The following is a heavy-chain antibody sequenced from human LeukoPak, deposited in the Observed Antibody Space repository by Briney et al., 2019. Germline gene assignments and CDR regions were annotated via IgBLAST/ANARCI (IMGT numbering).Heavy chain of an antibody. D-gene: IGHD6-13*01. CDR1: GFTFDNYA. V-gene: IGHV3-9*01. Sequence: GGSLRLSCATSGFTFDNYAMHWVRQAPGKGLEWVSGITWNSGSIAYADSVKGRFTISRDNSKNSLYLQMNSLRAEDTALYYCAKDQQLDYWGQGTLVTVSS. J-gene: IGHJ4*02. CDR3: AKDQQLDY. CDR2: ITWNSGSI.